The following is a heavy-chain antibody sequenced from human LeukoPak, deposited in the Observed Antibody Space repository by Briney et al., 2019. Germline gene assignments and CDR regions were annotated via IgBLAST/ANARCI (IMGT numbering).Heavy chain of an antibody. Sequence: GGSLRLSCAASGFTFSSYAMSWVRQAPGKGLEWVSAISGSGGSTYYADSVKGRFTIPRDNSKNTLYLQMNSLRAEDTAVYYCAKDLGSSGWLLFDYWGQGTLVTVSS. D-gene: IGHD6-19*01. CDR2: ISGSGGST. CDR1: GFTFSSYA. J-gene: IGHJ4*02. CDR3: AKDLGSSGWLLFDY. V-gene: IGHV3-23*01.